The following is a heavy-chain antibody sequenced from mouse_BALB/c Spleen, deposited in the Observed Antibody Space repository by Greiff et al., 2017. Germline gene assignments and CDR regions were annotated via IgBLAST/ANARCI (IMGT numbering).Heavy chain of an antibody. J-gene: IGHJ2*01. V-gene: IGHV5-12-2*01. CDR1: GFTFSSYT. CDR2: ISNGGGST. Sequence: EVQLVESGGGLVQPGGSLKLSCAASGFTFSSYTMSWVRQTPEKRLEWVAYISNGGGSTYYPDTVKGRFTISRDNAKNTLYLQMSSLKSEDTAMYYCARIYYGSSPFDYWGQGTTLTVSS. CDR3: ARIYYGSSPFDY. D-gene: IGHD1-1*01.